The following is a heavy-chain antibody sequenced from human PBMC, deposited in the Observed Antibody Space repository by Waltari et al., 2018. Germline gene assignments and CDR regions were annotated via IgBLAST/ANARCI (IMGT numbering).Heavy chain of an antibody. D-gene: IGHD3-10*01. CDR1: GFRFSNYW. J-gene: IGHJ6*02. Sequence: EEQLLESGGGLVQPGDSLRLSCAASGFRFSNYWMNWVRQAPGRGLVGSARISNDEPTLTYADSVKGRFTISRDNAKNTVYLQMKRLRADDTAVYYCARLAPRTYRSPVPGRHYYYGMDVWGQGTTVTVSS. V-gene: IGHV3-74*03. CDR3: ARLAPRTYRSPVPGRHYYYGMDV. CDR2: ISNDEPTL.